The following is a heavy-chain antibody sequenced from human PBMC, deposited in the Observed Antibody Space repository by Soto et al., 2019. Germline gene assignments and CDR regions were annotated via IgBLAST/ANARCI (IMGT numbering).Heavy chain of an antibody. Sequence: QVQLVESGGGVVQPGRSLRLSCAASGFTFSSYGIHWVRQAPGKGLEWAAVISYDGNNRYYADSVKGRFIISRDKSNNTVNLQMNSLRAEGTAVCYCVKGRGVAVAGSGGMDVWGQGTTVTVSS. D-gene: IGHD6-19*01. CDR1: GFTFSSYG. CDR2: ISYDGNNR. V-gene: IGHV3-30*18. CDR3: VKGRGVAVAGSGGMDV. J-gene: IGHJ6*02.